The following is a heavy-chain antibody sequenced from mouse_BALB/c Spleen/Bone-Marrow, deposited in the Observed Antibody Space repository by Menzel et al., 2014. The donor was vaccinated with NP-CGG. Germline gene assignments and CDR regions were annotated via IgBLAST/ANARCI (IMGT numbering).Heavy chain of an antibody. D-gene: IGHD2-1*01. CDR2: TYPGDGDT. J-gene: IGHJ4*01. Sequence: QVQLQQPGAELARPGASVKLSCKASGYTFTSYWMQWVKQRPGQGLEWIGATYPGDGDTRYTQKFRGKATLTADKSSNTAYMQLSSLTSEDSAVYFCASPYGNYDAMDYWGQGTSVTVSS. V-gene: IGHV1-87*01. CDR3: ASPYGNYDAMDY. CDR1: GYTFTSYW.